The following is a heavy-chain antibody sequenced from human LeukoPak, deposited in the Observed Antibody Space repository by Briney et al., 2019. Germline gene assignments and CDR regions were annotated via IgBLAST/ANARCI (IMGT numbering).Heavy chain of an antibody. CDR3: ARDCSSGWYWGPAGYFDY. CDR2: ISSSGSTI. J-gene: IGHJ4*02. Sequence: PGGSLRLSCAASGFTFSDYYMSWIRQAPGKGLEWVSYISSSGSTIYYADSVKGRFTISRDNAKNSLYLQMNSLRAEDTAVYYCARDCSSGWYWGPAGYFDYWGQGTLVTVSS. V-gene: IGHV3-11*01. D-gene: IGHD6-19*01. CDR1: GFTFSDYY.